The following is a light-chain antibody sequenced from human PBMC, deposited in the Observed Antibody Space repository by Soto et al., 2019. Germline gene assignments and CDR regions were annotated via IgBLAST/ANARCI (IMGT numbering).Light chain of an antibody. J-gene: IGLJ1*01. Sequence: QSVLTQPPSVSGAPGQWVTISCIGSNSNIGAGYDVHWYRQLPGTAPKLLIYGTTKRPSGVSDRFSGSKSASSASLAITGLQTEDEADYYCQSYDNSLTGFYVFGTGTKVTVL. V-gene: IGLV1-40*01. CDR1: NSNIGAGYD. CDR2: GTT. CDR3: QSYDNSLTGFYV.